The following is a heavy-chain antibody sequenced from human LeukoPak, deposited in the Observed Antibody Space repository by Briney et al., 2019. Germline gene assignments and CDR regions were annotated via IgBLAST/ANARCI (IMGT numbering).Heavy chain of an antibody. Sequence: PGRSLRLSCAASGFTFSSYGMHWVRQAPGKGLEWVAVIWYDGSNKYYVDSVKGRFTISRDNSKNTLYLQMNSLRAEDTAVYYCAKDLAVVVPAANYGMDVWGQGTTVTVSS. J-gene: IGHJ6*02. CDR2: IWYDGSNK. CDR3: AKDLAVVVPAANYGMDV. D-gene: IGHD2-2*01. CDR1: GFTFSSYG. V-gene: IGHV3-33*06.